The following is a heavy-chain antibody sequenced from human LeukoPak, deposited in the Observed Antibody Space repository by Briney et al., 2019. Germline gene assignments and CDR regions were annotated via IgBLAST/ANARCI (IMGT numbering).Heavy chain of an antibody. CDR1: GFTFSSYA. CDR3: ARDLVVVPAAVYYYYGMDV. D-gene: IGHD2-2*01. Sequence: GGSLRLSCAASGFTFSSYAMHWVRQAPGKGLEWAAVISYDGSIKYYADSVKGRFTISRDNSKNTLYLQMNSLRAEDTAVYYCARDLVVVPAAVYYYYGMDVWGKGTTVTVSS. V-gene: IGHV3-30*04. J-gene: IGHJ6*04. CDR2: ISYDGSIK.